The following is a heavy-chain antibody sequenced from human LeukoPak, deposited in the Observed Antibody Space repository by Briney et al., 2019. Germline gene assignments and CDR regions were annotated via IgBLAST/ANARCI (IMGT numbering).Heavy chain of an antibody. J-gene: IGHJ6*03. CDR2: IMPLFNTA. V-gene: IGHV1-69*05. CDR3: ARVDRYHYYLDV. Sequence: ASVKVSCKASGGTFSSYSITWVQQPPGQGLEWMGGIMPLFNTANYAQQFQGRVTITTDESTSTAYMELSSLRFEDTAMYYCARVDRYHYYLDVWGKGTTVTVSS. CDR1: GGTFSSYS.